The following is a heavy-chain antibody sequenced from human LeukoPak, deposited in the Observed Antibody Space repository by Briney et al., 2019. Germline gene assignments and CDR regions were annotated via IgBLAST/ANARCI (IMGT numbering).Heavy chain of an antibody. V-gene: IGHV3-23*01. CDR3: AKRGVVIRVILVGFHKEAYYFDS. J-gene: IGHJ4*02. CDR2: ISDSGGTT. CDR1: GVTLSNYG. Sequence: PGGSLRLSCAVSGVTLSNYGMSWVRQAPGKGLEWVAGISDSGGTTNYADSVKGRFTISRDSPKNTLYLQMKRLRAEDTAVYFCAKRGVVIRVILVGFHKEAYYFDSWGQGALVTVSS. D-gene: IGHD3-22*01.